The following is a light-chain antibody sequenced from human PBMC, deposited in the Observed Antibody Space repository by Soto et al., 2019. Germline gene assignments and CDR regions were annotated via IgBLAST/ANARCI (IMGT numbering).Light chain of an antibody. Sequence: QSVLTQPPSVSGAPGKRVTISCTGRGSNIGTGYDAHWYQQLPGTAPKLLLCDNNKRPSGVPDRFSGSKSGASASLAITGLQAEDEADYYCQSYDSSLSGYVFGTGTKLTVL. V-gene: IGLV1-40*01. J-gene: IGLJ1*01. CDR3: QSYDSSLSGYV. CDR1: GSNIGTGYD. CDR2: DNN.